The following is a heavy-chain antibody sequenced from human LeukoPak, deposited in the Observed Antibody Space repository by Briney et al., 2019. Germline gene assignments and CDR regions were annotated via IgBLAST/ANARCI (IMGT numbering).Heavy chain of an antibody. J-gene: IGHJ4*02. CDR2: IYYSGST. D-gene: IGHD3-22*01. V-gene: IGHV4-39*01. CDR1: GGSISSSSYY. Sequence: SETLSLTCTVSGGSISSSSYYWGWIRQPPGKGLEWIGSIYYSGSTYYNPSLKSRVTISVDTSKNQFSLKLSSVTAADTAVYYCARHQSDSSGLLSPIWGQGTLVTVSS. CDR3: ARHQSDSSGLLSPI.